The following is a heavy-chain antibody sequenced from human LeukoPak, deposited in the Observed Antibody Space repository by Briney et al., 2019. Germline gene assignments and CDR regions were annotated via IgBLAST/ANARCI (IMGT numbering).Heavy chain of an antibody. CDR3: ARTITRYYYYYMDV. CDR1: GGSFSGYY. J-gene: IGHJ6*03. V-gene: IGHV4-34*01. D-gene: IGHD1-14*01. CDR2: INHSGST. Sequence: PSETLSLTCAVYGGSFSGYYWSWIRQPPGKGLEWIGEINHSGSTNYNPSLKSRVTISVDTSKNQFSPKLSSVTAADTAVYYCARTITRYYYYYMDVWGKGTTVTISS.